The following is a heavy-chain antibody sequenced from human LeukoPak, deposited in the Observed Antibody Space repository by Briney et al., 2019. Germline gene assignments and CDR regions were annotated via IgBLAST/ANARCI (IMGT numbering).Heavy chain of an antibody. V-gene: IGHV4-59*08. CDR2: IYYSGST. CDR1: GSSISSYY. J-gene: IGHJ5*02. Sequence: SETLSLTCTVSGSSISSYYWSWIRQPPGKGLEWIGYIYYSGSTNHNPSLTSRVTISVDTSKNQFSLRLTSVTAADTAVYFCARHGIWFGDTNRWFDPWSQGTLVTVSS. CDR3: ARHGIWFGDTNRWFDP. D-gene: IGHD3-10*01.